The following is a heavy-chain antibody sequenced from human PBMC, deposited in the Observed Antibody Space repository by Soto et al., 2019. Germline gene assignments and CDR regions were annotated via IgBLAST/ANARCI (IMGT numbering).Heavy chain of an antibody. J-gene: IGHJ3*02. CDR2: IYSGGST. D-gene: IGHD2-15*01. V-gene: IGHV3-66*01. CDR1: GFTVSSNY. Sequence: GGSLRLSCAASGFTVSSNYMSWVRQAPGKGLEWVSVIYSGGSTYYADSVKGRFTISRDNSKNTLYLQMNSLRAEDTAVYYCARDRPVLGYCSGGSCYSDAFDIWGQGTMVTVSS. CDR3: ARDRPVLGYCSGGSCYSDAFDI.